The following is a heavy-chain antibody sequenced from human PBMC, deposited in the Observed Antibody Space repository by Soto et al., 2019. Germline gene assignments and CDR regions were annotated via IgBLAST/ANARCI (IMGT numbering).Heavy chain of an antibody. V-gene: IGHV3-30*18. D-gene: IGHD3-22*01. CDR1: GFSFSDFG. Sequence: PGGSLRLSCAGSGFSFSDFGMHWVRQAPGKGLEWVAVISYDGSNKNYADPVKGRFTISRDTSKNMLYLQMNSLRPEDTAVYYCVKGEYYYDGSAYYPFDYWGQGRMVTVSS. CDR2: ISYDGSNK. CDR3: VKGEYYYDGSAYYPFDY. J-gene: IGHJ4*02.